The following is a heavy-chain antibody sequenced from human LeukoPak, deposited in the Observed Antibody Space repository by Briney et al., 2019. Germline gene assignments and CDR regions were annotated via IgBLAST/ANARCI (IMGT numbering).Heavy chain of an antibody. D-gene: IGHD3-3*01. V-gene: IGHV4-39*07. CDR1: GGSISSSSYY. CDR3: ARVGRLDFWSGYYPRGGLDY. Sequence: SETLSLTCTVSGGSISSSSYYWGWIRQPPGKGLEWIGSIYYSGSTYYNPSLKSRVTISVDTSKNQFSLKLSSVTAADTAVYYCARVGRLDFWSGYYPRGGLDYWGQGTLVTVSS. CDR2: IYYSGST. J-gene: IGHJ4*02.